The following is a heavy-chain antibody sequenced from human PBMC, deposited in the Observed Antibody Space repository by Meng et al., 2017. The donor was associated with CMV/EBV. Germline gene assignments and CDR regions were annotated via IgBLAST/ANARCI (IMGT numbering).Heavy chain of an antibody. V-gene: IGHV4-61*09. D-gene: IGHD3-16*01. J-gene: IGHJ5*02. CDR3: ASYVAGDGGRGS. CDR1: GAHVSSGNKH. Sequence: QRQAAVPAIAMLSKTLYPTCSLYGAHVSSGNKHWSWIRQPAGKGLEWIGQFYTNGISYYNPSLESRLTIAVDTSKNEFSLKLRSVTAADTAVYYCASYVAGDGGRGSWGQGVLVTVSS. CDR2: FYTNGIS.